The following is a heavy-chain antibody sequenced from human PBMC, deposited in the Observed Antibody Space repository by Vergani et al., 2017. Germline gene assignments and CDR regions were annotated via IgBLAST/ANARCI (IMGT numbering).Heavy chain of an antibody. V-gene: IGHV3-66*02. Sequence: EVQLVESGGGLVQPGGSLRLSCAASGFTVSSNYMSWVRQAPGMGLEGVSVIYSGGSTYYADSVKGRFTISRDNSKNTLYLQMNSLRAEDTAGYYCASLGYSSSWLLYYYYYMDVWGKGTTVTVSS. J-gene: IGHJ6*03. CDR1: GFTVSSNY. CDR2: IYSGGST. CDR3: ASLGYSSSWLLYYYYYMDV. D-gene: IGHD6-13*01.